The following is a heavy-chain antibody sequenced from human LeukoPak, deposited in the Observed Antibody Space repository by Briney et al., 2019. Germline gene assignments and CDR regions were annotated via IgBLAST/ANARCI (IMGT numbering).Heavy chain of an antibody. J-gene: IGHJ4*02. CDR2: IKEDGSQK. CDR1: GFTFSSYA. CDR3: AGGGYAAC. Sequence: GGSLRLSCAASGFTFSSYAMSWVRQAPGKGLEWVANIKEDGSQKYYMDSVRGRFTISRDNAKNSLYLQINSLRAEDTAVYYCAGGGYAACWGQGSLVTVSS. V-gene: IGHV3-7*01. D-gene: IGHD3-16*01.